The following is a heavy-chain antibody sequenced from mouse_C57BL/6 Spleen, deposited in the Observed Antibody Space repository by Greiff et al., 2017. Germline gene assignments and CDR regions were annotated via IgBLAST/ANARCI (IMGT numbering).Heavy chain of an antibody. D-gene: IGHD3-2*01. CDR2: ISSGSSTL. J-gene: IGHJ3*01. CDR1: GFTFSDYG. CDR3: ARQTMFAY. V-gene: IGHV5-17*01. Sequence: EVKLVESGGGLVKPGGSLKLSCAASGFTFSDYGMHWVRQAPEKGLEWVAYISSGSSTLYYADTVKGRFTISRDNAKNTLFLQMTSLRSEDTAMYYCARQTMFAYWSQGTLVTGSA.